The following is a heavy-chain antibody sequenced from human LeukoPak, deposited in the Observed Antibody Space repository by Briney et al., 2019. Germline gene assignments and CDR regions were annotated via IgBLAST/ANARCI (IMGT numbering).Heavy chain of an antibody. D-gene: IGHD5-24*01. J-gene: IGHJ4*02. CDR3: ASLGGDGYNLAVRYFDY. Sequence: NPSETLSLTCTVSGGSISSSSYYWGWIRQPPGKGLEWIGSIYYSGSTYYNPSLKSRVTISVDTSKNQFSLKLSSVTAADTAVYYCASLGGDGYNLAVRYFDYWGQGTLVTVSS. CDR1: GGSISSSSYY. V-gene: IGHV4-39*07. CDR2: IYYSGST.